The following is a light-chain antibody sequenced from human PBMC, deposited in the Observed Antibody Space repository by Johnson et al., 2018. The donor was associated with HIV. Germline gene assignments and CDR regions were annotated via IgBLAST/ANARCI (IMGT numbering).Light chain of an antibody. CDR3: GTWDSSLSFYV. CDR2: DND. CDR1: SSNIGNNY. V-gene: IGLV1-51*02. Sequence: QSVLTQPPSVSAAPGQKVTISCSGSSSNIGNNYVSWFQHLQGAAPKLLIYDNDRRPSGVPDRFSVSKSGTSATLDITGLQRGDEADYYCGTWDSSLSFYVFGTGTKVTVL. J-gene: IGLJ1*01.